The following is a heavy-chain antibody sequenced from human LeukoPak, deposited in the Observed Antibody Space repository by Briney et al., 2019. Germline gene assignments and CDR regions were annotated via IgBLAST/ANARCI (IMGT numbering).Heavy chain of an antibody. J-gene: IGHJ4*02. V-gene: IGHV1-8*02. CDR3: ARGSLPYYYGSGSYGDFDY. CDR2: MNPNSGNT. Sequence: ASVKVSCKASGYTFINYDINWVRQATGQGLEWMGRMNPNSGNTGYAQKFQGRVTMTRNTSISTAYMELSSLRSEDTAVYYCARGSLPYYYGSGSYGDFDYWGQGTLVTVSS. CDR1: GYTFINYD. D-gene: IGHD3-10*01.